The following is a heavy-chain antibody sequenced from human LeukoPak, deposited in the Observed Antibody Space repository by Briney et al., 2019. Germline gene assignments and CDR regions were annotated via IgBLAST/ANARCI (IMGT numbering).Heavy chain of an antibody. D-gene: IGHD4-17*01. V-gene: IGHV3-64D*06. CDR3: VKDLTAVTTRILGD. CDR2: ISSNGGST. CDR1: GFTFSNYA. J-gene: IGHJ4*02. Sequence: PGGSLRLSCSAPGFTFSNYAMHWVRQAPGKGPEYISAISSNGGSTYYADSVKGRFTISRDNSKNTLYLQMSSLRAEDTAVYYCVKDLTAVTTRILGDWGQGTLVTVSS.